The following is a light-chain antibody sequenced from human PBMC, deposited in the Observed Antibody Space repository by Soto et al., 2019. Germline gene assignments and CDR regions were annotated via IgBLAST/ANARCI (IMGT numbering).Light chain of an antibody. J-gene: IGLJ2*01. V-gene: IGLV1-51*02. CDR1: YSNIGSNS. CDR3: GTWDSSLSGAL. Sequence: QSALTQAPSVSAAPGQRVTISCSGGYSNIGSNSVSWYQQLPGAAPKLLMFQNNKRRSGIPDRFSGSKSGTSATLGISGLQTGDEATYYCGTWDSSLSGALFGGGTQLTVL. CDR2: QNN.